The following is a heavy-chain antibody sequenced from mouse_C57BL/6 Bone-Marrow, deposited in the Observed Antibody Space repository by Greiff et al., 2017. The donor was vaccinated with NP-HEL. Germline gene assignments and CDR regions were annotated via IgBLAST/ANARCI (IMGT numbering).Heavy chain of an antibody. D-gene: IGHD2-4*01. CDR2: IHPNSGST. J-gene: IGHJ2*01. CDR1: GYTFTSYW. Sequence: QVQLQQPGAELVKPGASVKLSCKASGYTFTSYWMHWVKQRPGQGLEWIGMIHPNSGSTNYNEKFKSKAPLTVDKSTSTAYMQLSSLTSEDAAVYYCARRRDYDGFDYWGQGTTLTVSS. CDR3: ARRRDYDGFDY. V-gene: IGHV1-64*01.